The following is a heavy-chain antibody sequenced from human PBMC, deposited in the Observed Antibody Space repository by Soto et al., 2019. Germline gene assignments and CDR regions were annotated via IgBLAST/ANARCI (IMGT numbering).Heavy chain of an antibody. CDR1: GYTFTSYA. J-gene: IGHJ4*02. D-gene: IGHD6-6*01. Sequence: ASVKVSCKTTGYTFTSYAMSWVRQAPGQGLEWMGRISAFNGNTNYAQQFRGRVTMTTDTSTTTAYIEVRSLRSDDTAVYYCARSSITQLAHSDYWGQGTLVTVSS. CDR2: ISAFNGNT. CDR3: ARSSITQLAHSDY. V-gene: IGHV1-18*01.